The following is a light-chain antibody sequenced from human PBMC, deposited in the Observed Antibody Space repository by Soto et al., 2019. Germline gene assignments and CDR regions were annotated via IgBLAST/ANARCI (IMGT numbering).Light chain of an antibody. V-gene: IGLV1-51*02. CDR2: ENN. J-gene: IGLJ1*01. CDR3: GTWDSSLGGYV. Sequence: QSVLTQPPSVSAAPGQTVTISCSGSSSNIGNNYVSWYQQLPGTAPKLLIYENNKRPSGIPDRFSGSKSGTSATLDITGLQTGDEADYYCGTWDSSLGGYVFGTGTQLTVL. CDR1: SSNIGNNY.